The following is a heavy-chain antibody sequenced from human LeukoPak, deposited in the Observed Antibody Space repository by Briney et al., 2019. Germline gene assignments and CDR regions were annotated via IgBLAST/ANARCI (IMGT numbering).Heavy chain of an antibody. CDR1: GGSFSGYY. V-gene: IGHV4-34*01. Sequence: PSETLSLTCAVYGGSFSGYYWSWIRQPPGEGLEWIGEINHSGSTNYNPSLKSRVTISVDTSKNQFSLKLSSVTAADTAVYYCARSRAFDIWGQGTMVTVSS. CDR3: ARSRAFDI. J-gene: IGHJ3*02. CDR2: INHSGST.